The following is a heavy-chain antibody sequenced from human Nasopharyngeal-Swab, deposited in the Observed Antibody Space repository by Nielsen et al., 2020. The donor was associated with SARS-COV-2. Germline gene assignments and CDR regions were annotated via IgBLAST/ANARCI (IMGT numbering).Heavy chain of an antibody. V-gene: IGHV4-59*01. CDR2: IYYSGST. CDR3: ARGHPTIAVAGTNYYYGMDV. D-gene: IGHD6-19*01. CDR1: GGSISSYY. J-gene: IGHJ6*02. Sequence: SETLSLTCTVSGGSISSYYWSWIRQPPGKGLEWIGYIYYSGSTNYNPSLKSRVTISVDTSKNQFSLKLSSVTAADTAVYYCARGHPTIAVAGTNYYYGMDVCGQGTTVTVSS.